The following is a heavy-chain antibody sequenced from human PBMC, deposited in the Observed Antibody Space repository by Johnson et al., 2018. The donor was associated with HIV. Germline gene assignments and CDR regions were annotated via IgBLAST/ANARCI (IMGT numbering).Heavy chain of an antibody. CDR2: IFSVGDV. CDR1: GITVGTNY. V-gene: IGHV3-66*02. CDR3: ARDGRDLVTRGSFDV. D-gene: IGHD3-9*01. J-gene: IGHJ3*01. Sequence: VQLVESGGGLVQPGGSLRLSCAASGITVGTNYMSWVRQAPGKGLEWVSVIFSVGDVYYADSVKGRFTISRDNSKNMVYRQMNSLRPEDTDVYYCARDGRDLVTRGSFDVWGQGTVVTVSS.